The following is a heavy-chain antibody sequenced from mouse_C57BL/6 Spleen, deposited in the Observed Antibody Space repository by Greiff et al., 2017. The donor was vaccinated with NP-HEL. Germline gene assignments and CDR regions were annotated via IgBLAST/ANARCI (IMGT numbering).Heavy chain of an antibody. CDR1: GYTFTSYG. CDR2: IYPRSGNT. D-gene: IGHD1-1*01. CDR3: ARGYYYGSSYAWFAY. J-gene: IGHJ3*01. Sequence: VQVVESGAELARPGASVKLSCKASGYTFTSYGISWVKQRTGQGLEWIGEIYPRSGNTYYNEKFKGKATLTADKSSSTAYMELRSLTSEDSAVYFCARGYYYGSSYAWFAYWGQGTLVTVSA. V-gene: IGHV1-81*01.